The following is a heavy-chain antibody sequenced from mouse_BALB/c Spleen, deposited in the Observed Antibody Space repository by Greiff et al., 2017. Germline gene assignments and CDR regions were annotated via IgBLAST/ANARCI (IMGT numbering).Heavy chain of an antibody. CDR1: GYTFTDYN. CDR2: IYPYNGGT. D-gene: IGHD3-1*01. CDR3: AREESVGAMDY. V-gene: IGHV1S29*02. J-gene: IGHJ4*01. Sequence: EVQLQQSGPELVKPGASVKISCKASGYTFTDYNMHWVKQSHGKSLEWIGYIYPYNGGTGYNQKFKSKATLTVDNSSSTAYMELRSLTSEDSAVYYCAREESVGAMDYWGQGTSVTVSS.